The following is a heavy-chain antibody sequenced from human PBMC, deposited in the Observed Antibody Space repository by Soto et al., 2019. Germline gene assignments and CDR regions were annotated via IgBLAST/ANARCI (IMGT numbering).Heavy chain of an antibody. J-gene: IGHJ4*02. D-gene: IGHD1-7*01. V-gene: IGHV3-48*01. CDR3: AQLPYRAY. Sequence: EVQLVESGGGLVQPGGSLRLSCAASGFTFSSYGMNWVRQAPGKGLEWVSYISNSGTTIYYADSVKGRFIISRDNAKNSLYLQMNSLRAEDTAVYYCAQLPYRAYWGQGTLVTVSS. CDR2: ISNSGTTI. CDR1: GFTFSSYG.